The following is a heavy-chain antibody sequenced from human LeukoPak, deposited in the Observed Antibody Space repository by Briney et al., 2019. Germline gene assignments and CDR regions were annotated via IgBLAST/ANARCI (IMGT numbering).Heavy chain of an antibody. V-gene: IGHV3-7*04. Sequence: GGSLRLSCAASGFTFSSYWMSWVRQAPGKGLEWVANIKQDGSEKQYVDSVKGRFAVSRDNAENSLYLQMNSLKAEDTAVYYCGRFTRSGDSVYWGQGTLVTVSS. CDR1: GFTFSSYW. CDR3: GRFTRSGDSVY. D-gene: IGHD7-27*01. CDR2: IKQDGSEK. J-gene: IGHJ4*02.